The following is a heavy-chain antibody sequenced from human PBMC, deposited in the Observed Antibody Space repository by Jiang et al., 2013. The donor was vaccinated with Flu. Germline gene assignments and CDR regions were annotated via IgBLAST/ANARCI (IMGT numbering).Heavy chain of an antibody. CDR2: IVTIFGTT. Sequence: SSVRVSCKASGGAFSSDIIIWVRQAPGQGLEWMGRIVTIFGTTNYAQKLQGRVTITADKSTSTVYMELSSLRSEDTAVYYCASKSGDSAGVHSHYYGLDVWGQGTTVTVSS. J-gene: IGHJ6*02. CDR1: GGAFSSDI. V-gene: IGHV1-69*08. D-gene: IGHD2-21*02. CDR3: ASKSGDSAGVHSHYYGLDV.